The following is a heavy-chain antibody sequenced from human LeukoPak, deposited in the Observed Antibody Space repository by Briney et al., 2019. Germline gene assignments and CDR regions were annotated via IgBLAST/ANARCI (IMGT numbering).Heavy chain of an antibody. CDR1: EFTFSSYS. CDR3: ARSRGNSGSYPLGY. J-gene: IGHJ4*02. D-gene: IGHD1-26*01. Sequence: PGGSLRLSCEAPEFTFSSYSMNWLRQAPGKGLEWVSYISSSSTIYYAESVKGRFTISRDNAKNSLYLQMNRLRVEDTAVYYCARSRGNSGSYPLGYWGQGTLVTVSS. V-gene: IGHV3-48*01. CDR2: ISSSSTI.